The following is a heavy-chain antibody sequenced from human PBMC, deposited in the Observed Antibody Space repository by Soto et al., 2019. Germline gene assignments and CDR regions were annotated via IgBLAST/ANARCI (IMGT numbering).Heavy chain of an antibody. CDR1: GGTFSSYA. CDR3: ASGDYDFWSGPGGGMDV. J-gene: IGHJ6*02. V-gene: IGHV1-69*12. CDR2: IIPIFGTA. Sequence: QVQLVQSGAEVKKPGSSVKVSCKASGGTFSSYAISWVRQAPGQGLEWMGGIIPIFGTANYAQKFQGRVTITADESTSTAYMEMISLRSEDTAVYYCASGDYDFWSGPGGGMDVWGQGTTVTVSS. D-gene: IGHD3-3*01.